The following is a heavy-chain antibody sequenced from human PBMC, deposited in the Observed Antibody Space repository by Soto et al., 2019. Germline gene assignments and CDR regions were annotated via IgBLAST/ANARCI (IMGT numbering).Heavy chain of an antibody. D-gene: IGHD3-10*01. Sequence: SETLSLTCTVSGGSISSSSYYWGWIRQPPGKGLEWIGSIYYNGDTYYNPSLKSRVTISVDTSKKQFSLKMSSVTAADTAVYYCARHYYGSGSYWNFDYWGQGTLVTVSS. CDR2: IYYNGDT. CDR3: ARHYYGSGSYWNFDY. J-gene: IGHJ4*02. V-gene: IGHV4-39*01. CDR1: GGSISSSSYY.